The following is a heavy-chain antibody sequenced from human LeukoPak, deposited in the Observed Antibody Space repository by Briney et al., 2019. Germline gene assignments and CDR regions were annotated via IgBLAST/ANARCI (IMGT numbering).Heavy chain of an antibody. V-gene: IGHV4-59*08. CDR3: ASTEWNYAR. CDR2: IYYSGST. D-gene: IGHD1-7*01. Sequence: PSDTLSLTCTVSGGSITSYYWSWLRQPPGKGLEWIGYIYYSGSTNYNPSLKSRVTISLDTSKNQFSLKLSSVTAADTAVYYCASTEWNYARWGQGTLVTVSS. J-gene: IGHJ4*02. CDR1: GGSITSYY.